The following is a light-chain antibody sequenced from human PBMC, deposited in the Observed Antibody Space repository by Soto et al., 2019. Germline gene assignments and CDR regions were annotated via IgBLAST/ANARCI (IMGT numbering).Light chain of an antibody. J-gene: IGLJ3*02. V-gene: IGLV1-44*01. CDR1: SSNIGSTT. CDR3: ATWDTSLNGVV. CDR2: NNN. Sequence: QSVLTQPPSASGTPGQWVTIACSGSSSNIGSTTVKWYQQLPGTAPKLLIYNNNQRPSGVPDRFSGSKSGTSASLAISGLQSEEEADYYCATWDTSLNGVVFGGGTKLTVL.